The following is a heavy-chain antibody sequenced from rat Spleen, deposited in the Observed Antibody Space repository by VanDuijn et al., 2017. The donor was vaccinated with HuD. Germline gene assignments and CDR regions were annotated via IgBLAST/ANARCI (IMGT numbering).Heavy chain of an antibody. D-gene: IGHD1-2*01. CDR2: IRYDGNNT. Sequence: EVQLVESGGGFVQPGGSLKLSCAALGFSFNKYGMAWVRQAPTKGLEWVATIRYDGNNTYYRDSVKGRFTVSRDNAKGTLYLQMNSLRSEDTATYYCARADISAISTDGIWGQGVMVTVSS. CDR3: ARADISAISTDGI. CDR1: GFSFNKYG. J-gene: IGHJ2*01. V-gene: IGHV5-29*01.